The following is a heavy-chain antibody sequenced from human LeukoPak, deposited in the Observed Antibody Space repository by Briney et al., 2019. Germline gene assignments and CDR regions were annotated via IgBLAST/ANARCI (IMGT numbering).Heavy chain of an antibody. V-gene: IGHV3-64*01. CDR3: ARDPFWVYDFWNGPCGMDV. J-gene: IGHJ6*02. Sequence: YANSVKGRFTISRDNSKNTLYLQMGSLRAEDMAVYYCARDPFWVYDFWNGPCGMDVWGQGTTVSVSS. D-gene: IGHD3-3*01.